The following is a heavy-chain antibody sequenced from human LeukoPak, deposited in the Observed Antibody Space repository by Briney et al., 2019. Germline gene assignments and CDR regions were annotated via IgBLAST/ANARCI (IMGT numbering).Heavy chain of an antibody. CDR2: INHSGST. Sequence: SETLSLTCAVYGGSFSGYYWSWIRQPPGKGLEWIGEINHSGSTNYNPSLKSRVTISVDTSKNQFSLKLSSVTAADTAVYYCARGGMTTVTEGGHCFDYWGQGTLVTVSS. V-gene: IGHV4-34*01. CDR1: GGSFSGYY. CDR3: ARGGMTTVTEGGHCFDY. D-gene: IGHD4-17*01. J-gene: IGHJ4*02.